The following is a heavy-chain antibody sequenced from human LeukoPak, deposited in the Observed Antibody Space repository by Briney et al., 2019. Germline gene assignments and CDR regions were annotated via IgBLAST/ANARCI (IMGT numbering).Heavy chain of an antibody. Sequence: PGGSPRPSLAAAGFTFSSYGMHWGRPGPRQGAGWGAFIRYDGSNKYYADSVKGRFTISRDNSKNTLYLQMNSLRAEDTAVYYCAKDPTRVPGAFDIWGQGTMVTVSS. J-gene: IGHJ3*02. CDR2: IRYDGSNK. CDR3: AKDPTRVPGAFDI. V-gene: IGHV3-30*02. D-gene: IGHD3-10*01. CDR1: GFTFSSYG.